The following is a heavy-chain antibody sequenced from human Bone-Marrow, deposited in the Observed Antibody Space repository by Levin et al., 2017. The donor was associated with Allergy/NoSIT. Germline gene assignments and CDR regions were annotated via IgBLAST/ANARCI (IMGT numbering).Heavy chain of an antibody. CDR3: ARIPSGTIISQPNY. V-gene: IGHV3-74*01. CDR1: GFKFGISW. D-gene: IGHD3-3*02. CDR2: INIDGSMT. Sequence: GGSLRLSCAASGFKFGISWMHWVRQAPGKGLMWVSRINIDGSMTAYADSVKGRFTISRDNAKNILHMQMNSLRAEDTAVYYCARIPSGTIISQPNYWGQGTLVTVSS. J-gene: IGHJ4*02.